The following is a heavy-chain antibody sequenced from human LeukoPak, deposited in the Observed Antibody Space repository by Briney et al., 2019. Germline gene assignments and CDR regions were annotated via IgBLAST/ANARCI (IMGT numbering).Heavy chain of an antibody. Sequence: GGSLRLSCAASGFTFSSYAMSWVRQAPGKGLRWVSGISGSGVSTYYTDSVKGRLTVSRDNSKNTMFLQMNSLRAEDTAVYYCAKGLYGDTFLNWFDPWGQGTLVTVSS. J-gene: IGHJ5*02. D-gene: IGHD2-21*01. CDR1: GFTFSSYA. CDR3: AKGLYGDTFLNWFDP. V-gene: IGHV3-23*01. CDR2: ISGSGVST.